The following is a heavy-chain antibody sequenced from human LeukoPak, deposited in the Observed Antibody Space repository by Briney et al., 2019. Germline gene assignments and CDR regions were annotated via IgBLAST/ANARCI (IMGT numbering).Heavy chain of an antibody. V-gene: IGHV3-66*01. D-gene: IGHD2-2*01. CDR1: GFTVSSNS. Sequence: GGSLRLSCAASGFTVSSNSMNGVRQAPEKGLERVSVIKTGGGAHYGDPVKGRLIVSRDSSTTVSLQTNNLRAEDTAVYYCARGQEVFSSPWQWGPKKKYHYTSMDVWGQGTTVTVSS. J-gene: IGHJ6*02. CDR3: ARGQEVFSSPWQWGPKKKYHYTSMDV. CDR2: IKTGGGA.